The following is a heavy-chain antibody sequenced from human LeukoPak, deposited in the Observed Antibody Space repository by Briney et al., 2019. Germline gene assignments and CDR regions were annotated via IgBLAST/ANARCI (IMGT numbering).Heavy chain of an antibody. V-gene: IGHV3-9*01. CDR3: AKDTGIALDY. CDR2: ISWNSGSI. J-gene: IGHJ4*02. Sequence: GGSLRLSCAASGFTFDDYAMHWVRQAPGKGLEWVSGISWNSGSIGYADSVKGRFTISRDNAKNSLYLQMNSLRAEDTALYYCAKDTGIALDYWGQGTLVTVSS. CDR1: GFTFDDYA. D-gene: IGHD6-13*01.